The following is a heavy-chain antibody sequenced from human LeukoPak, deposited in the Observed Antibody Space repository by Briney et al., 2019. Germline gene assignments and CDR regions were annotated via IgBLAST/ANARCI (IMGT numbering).Heavy chain of an antibody. Sequence: GASVKVSCKAAGYIFTNYAISWVRQAPAQGLEWMGWTSTYNGNTKNAQKLQGRVTMTTDTSTSTAYMELRTLRSDDTAVYCCARADTVRLGELSHFDYWGEGTLVTVSS. CDR3: ARADTVRLGELSHFDY. CDR1: GYIFTNYA. D-gene: IGHD3-16*02. CDR2: TSTYNGNT. J-gene: IGHJ4*02. V-gene: IGHV1-18*01.